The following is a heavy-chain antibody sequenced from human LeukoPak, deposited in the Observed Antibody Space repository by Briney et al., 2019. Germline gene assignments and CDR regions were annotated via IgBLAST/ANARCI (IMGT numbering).Heavy chain of an antibody. V-gene: IGHV4-39*07. CDR2: IFYGGST. CDR1: GGSISNSSYY. CDR3: ARVGTMATISGVDY. Sequence: SETLSLTCTVSGGSISNSSYYWGWIRQPPGKGLEWIGSIFYGGSTYYNPSLKSRVTISVDTSKNQFSLKLSSVTAADTAVYYCARVGTMATISGVDYWGQGTLVTVSS. D-gene: IGHD5-24*01. J-gene: IGHJ4*02.